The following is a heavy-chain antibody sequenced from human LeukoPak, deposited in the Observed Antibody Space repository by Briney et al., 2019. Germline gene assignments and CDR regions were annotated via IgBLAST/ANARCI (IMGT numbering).Heavy chain of an antibody. CDR3: ARGGYSYGYGGSYQVDY. CDR2: ISGSGGST. CDR1: GFTFSSYA. J-gene: IGHJ4*02. V-gene: IGHV3-23*01. D-gene: IGHD5-18*01. Sequence: PGGSLRLSCAASGFTFSSYAMSWVRQAPGKGLEWVSAISGSGGSTYYADSVKGRFTISRDNSKNTLCLQMNSLRAEDTAVYYCARGGYSYGYGGSYQVDYWGQGTLVTVSS.